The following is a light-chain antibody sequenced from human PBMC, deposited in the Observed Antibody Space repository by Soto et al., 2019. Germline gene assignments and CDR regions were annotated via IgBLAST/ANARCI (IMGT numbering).Light chain of an antibody. Sequence: DIQMTQSPSSLSASVGDRVTITCRASQAISVYLAWYQQKPGKVPKLLIYSASTLQSGVPSRFSGSGSGTDFTLTISSLQPEDVATYYCQKFNTGPLPFGQGTRLEIK. CDR2: SAS. CDR3: QKFNTGPLP. J-gene: IGKJ5*01. CDR1: QAISVY. V-gene: IGKV1-27*01.